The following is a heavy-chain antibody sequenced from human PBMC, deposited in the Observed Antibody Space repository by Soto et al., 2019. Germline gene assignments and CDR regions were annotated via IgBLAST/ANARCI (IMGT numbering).Heavy chain of an antibody. J-gene: IGHJ6*02. V-gene: IGHV1-69*13. CDR3: ARELRQAAGTYYYGMDV. CDR1: GGTFSSYA. CDR2: IIPIFGTA. D-gene: IGHD6-13*01. Sequence: GASVKVSCKASGGTFSSYAISWVRQAPGQGLEWMGGIIPIFGTANYAQKFQGRVTITADESTSTAYMELSSLRSEDTAVYYCARELRQAAGTYYYGMDVWGQGTTVTVSS.